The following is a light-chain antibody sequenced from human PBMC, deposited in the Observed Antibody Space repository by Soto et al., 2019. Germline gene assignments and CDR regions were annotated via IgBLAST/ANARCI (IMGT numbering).Light chain of an antibody. V-gene: IGLV2-14*01. J-gene: IGLJ2*01. Sequence: QLVLTQPASVSGSPGQSITISCTGTSSDVGRYNYVSWYKQHPGKAPKLMIHEVSSWPSGVSNRFSGSKSGNTASLTISGLQAEDEADYYCTSYTSSRNILFGGGTKVTVL. CDR2: EVS. CDR1: SSDVGRYNY. CDR3: TSYTSSRNIL.